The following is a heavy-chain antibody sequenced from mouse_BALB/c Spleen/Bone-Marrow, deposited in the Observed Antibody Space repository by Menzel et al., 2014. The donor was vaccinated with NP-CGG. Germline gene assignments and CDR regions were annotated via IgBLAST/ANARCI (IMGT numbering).Heavy chain of an antibody. V-gene: IGHV14-3*02. J-gene: IGHJ2*01. CDR3: ASSGTGGYFDC. Sequence: VQLQQSGAELVKPGASVRLSCTVSGFNIKDIYIHWMKQRPEQGLEWIGRIDPANGYTKFDPKLQDKATSTADTSSNTANLQLGSLTSEDTAVYYCASSGTGGYFDCWGQGTTLTVSS. CDR1: GFNIKDIY. CDR2: IDPANGYT. D-gene: IGHD3-3*01.